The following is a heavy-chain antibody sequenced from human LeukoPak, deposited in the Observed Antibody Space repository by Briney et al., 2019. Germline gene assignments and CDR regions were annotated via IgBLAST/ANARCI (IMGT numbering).Heavy chain of an antibody. CDR3: ARDLYYDSSGFSFDY. Sequence: GGSLRLSCAASGFTFSDYYMSWIRQAPGKGLEWVSYISSSGSTIYYADSVKGRVTISRDNAKNSLYLQMNSLRAEDTAVYYCARDLYYDSSGFSFDYWGQGTLVTVSS. V-gene: IGHV3-11*01. D-gene: IGHD3-22*01. CDR1: GFTFSDYY. CDR2: ISSSGSTI. J-gene: IGHJ4*02.